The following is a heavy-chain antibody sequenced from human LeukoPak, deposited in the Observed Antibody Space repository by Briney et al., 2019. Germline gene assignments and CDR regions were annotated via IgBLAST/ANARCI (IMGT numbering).Heavy chain of an antibody. V-gene: IGHV4-59*01. CDR2: IYYSGST. CDR3: ARDLAAAGSRLFDY. Sequence: PSETLSLTCTVSGGSISSYYWSWIRQPPGKGLEWIGYIYYSGSTNYNPSLKSRVTISVDTSKNQFPLKLSSVTAADTAVYYCARDLAAAGSRLFDYWGQGTLVTVSS. J-gene: IGHJ4*02. D-gene: IGHD6-13*01. CDR1: GGSISSYY.